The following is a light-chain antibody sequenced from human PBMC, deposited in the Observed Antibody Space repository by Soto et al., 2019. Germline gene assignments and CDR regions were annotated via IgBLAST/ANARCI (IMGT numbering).Light chain of an antibody. V-gene: IGKV1-12*01. Sequence: IQMTQSPSSVSASVGDRVTITCRASQDIGNSLAWYQKKPGKAPILLIYTASGLQSGVPSRFSGGGSGTDFTLSISGLQPDDFATYYCQQAKSFPLTFGGGTKVDI. CDR2: TAS. J-gene: IGKJ4*01. CDR1: QDIGNS. CDR3: QQAKSFPLT.